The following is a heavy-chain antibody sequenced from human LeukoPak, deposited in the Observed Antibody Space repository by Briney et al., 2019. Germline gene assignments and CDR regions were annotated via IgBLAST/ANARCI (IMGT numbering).Heavy chain of an antibody. CDR1: GFIFSNAW. V-gene: IGHV3-15*01. Sequence: PGGSLRLSCAASGFIFSNAWMSWVRQAPGKGLEWVGRIKTKTEGGAIDYAAAVRGRFTISRDDSKNTLYLQLNSLRTEDTAVYYCTTDSTLRYFDWLPYYFNYWGQGTLVTVSS. D-gene: IGHD3-9*01. CDR3: TTDSTLRYFDWLPYYFNY. J-gene: IGHJ4*02. CDR2: IKTKTEGGAI.